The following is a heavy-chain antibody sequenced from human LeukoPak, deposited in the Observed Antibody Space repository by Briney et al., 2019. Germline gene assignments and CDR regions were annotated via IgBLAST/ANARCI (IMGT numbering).Heavy chain of an antibody. CDR1: GGSISSYY. CDR3: ARDRDSGWYSVDWFDP. V-gene: IGHV4-59*01. J-gene: IGHJ5*02. CDR2: IYYSGST. D-gene: IGHD6-19*01. Sequence: SETLSLTCTVSGGSISSYYWSWIRQPPGKGLEWIGYIYYSGSTNYNPSLKSRVTISVDTSKNQFSLKLSSVTAADTAVYYCARDRDSGWYSVDWFDPWGQGTLVTVSS.